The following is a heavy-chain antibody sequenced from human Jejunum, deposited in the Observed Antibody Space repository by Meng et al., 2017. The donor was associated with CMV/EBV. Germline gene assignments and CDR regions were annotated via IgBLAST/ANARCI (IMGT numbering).Heavy chain of an antibody. CDR3: AKSHSSSSGSFNY. J-gene: IGHJ4*02. Sequence: SGFTFSDYALDWVRQAPGKGREWVSGIYGGGGSTHYADSVRGRFVISRDNSKSTLYLQVNSLRADDTAVYYCAKSHSSSSGSFNYWGQGILVTVSS. D-gene: IGHD6-6*01. CDR1: GFTFSDYA. CDR2: IYGGGGST. V-gene: IGHV3-23*03.